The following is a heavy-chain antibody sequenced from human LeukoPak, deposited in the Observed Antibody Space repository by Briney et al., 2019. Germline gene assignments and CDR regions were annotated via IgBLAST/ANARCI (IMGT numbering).Heavy chain of an antibody. CDR3: ARGRYYDSSGYYSF. CDR1: GGSISGSTYY. Sequence: IPSETLSLTCIVSGGSISGSTYYWGWIRQPPGKGLEWIGEINHSGSTNYNPSLKSRVTISVDTSKNQFSLKLSSVTAADTAVYYCARGRYYDSSGYYSFWGQGTLVTVSS. D-gene: IGHD3-22*01. J-gene: IGHJ4*02. V-gene: IGHV4-39*07. CDR2: INHSGST.